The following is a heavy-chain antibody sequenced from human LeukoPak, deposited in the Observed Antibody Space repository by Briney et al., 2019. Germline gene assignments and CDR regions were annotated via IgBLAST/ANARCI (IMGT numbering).Heavy chain of an antibody. J-gene: IGHJ5*02. CDR1: GGPISSYY. CDR2: IYTSGTI. D-gene: IGHD3-10*01. Sequence: PSETLSLTCTVSGGPISSYYWSWIRQPAGKGLECIGRIYTSGTITYNPSLKSRVTMSVDTSKNQFSLRLSSVTAADTAVYYCTRDSGTTGEVKFDPWGQGSLVTVSS. V-gene: IGHV4-4*07. CDR3: TRDSGTTGEVKFDP.